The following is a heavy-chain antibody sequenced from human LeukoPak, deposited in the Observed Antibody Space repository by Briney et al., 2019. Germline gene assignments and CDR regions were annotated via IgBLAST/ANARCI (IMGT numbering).Heavy chain of an antibody. D-gene: IGHD3-22*01. J-gene: IGHJ3*02. V-gene: IGHV1-46*01. Sequence: ASVKVSCKASGYTFTSYYMHWVRQAPGQGLEWMGMINPSGGSTSYAQKFQGRVTTTRDTSTSTVYMELSSLRSEDTAVYYCARPDSNDYYGALGFDIWGQGTRVTVSS. CDR1: GYTFTSYY. CDR2: INPSGGST. CDR3: ARPDSNDYYGALGFDI.